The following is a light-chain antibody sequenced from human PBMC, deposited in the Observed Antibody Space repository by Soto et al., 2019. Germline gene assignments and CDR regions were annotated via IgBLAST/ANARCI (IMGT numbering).Light chain of an antibody. V-gene: IGKV1-5*01. CDR3: QQYNSYSHP. CDR1: QSISSW. J-gene: IGKJ4*01. CDR2: DAS. Sequence: DIQITQSPSTLSASVGDRVTITCRASQSISSWLAWYQQKPGKAPKLLIYDASSLESGVPSRFSGSGSGTEFTLTISSLQPDDFATYYCQQYNSYSHPFGGGTKVEIK.